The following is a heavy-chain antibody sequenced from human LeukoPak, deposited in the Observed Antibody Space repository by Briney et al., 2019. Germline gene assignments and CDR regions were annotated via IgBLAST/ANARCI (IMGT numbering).Heavy chain of an antibody. J-gene: IGHJ4*02. CDR2: INPNSGGT. V-gene: IGHV1-2*02. Sequence: GASVKVSCKASGYTFTGYYMHWVRQAPGQGLGWMGWINPNSGGTNYVQKFQGRVTMTRDTSISTAYMELGRLRSDDTAVYYCARGAFSPFKDTAMVISDYWGQGTLVTVSS. CDR1: GYTFTGYY. D-gene: IGHD5-18*01. CDR3: ARGAFSPFKDTAMVISDY.